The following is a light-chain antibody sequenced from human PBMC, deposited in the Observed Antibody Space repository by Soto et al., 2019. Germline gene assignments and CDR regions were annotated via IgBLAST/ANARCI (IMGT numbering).Light chain of an antibody. J-gene: IGKJ5*01. CDR3: QQRSNWPPST. CDR2: DAS. V-gene: IGKV3-11*01. CDR1: QSVSSY. Sequence: EMVVTQSATNRECAPLSCRASQSVSSYLAWYQQKPGQAPRLLIYDASNRATGIPARFSGSGSGTDFTLTISSLEPEDFAVYYCQQRSNWPPSTSGQGTRLEIK.